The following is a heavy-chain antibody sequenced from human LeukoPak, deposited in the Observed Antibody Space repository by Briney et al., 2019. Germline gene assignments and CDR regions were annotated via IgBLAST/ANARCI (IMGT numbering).Heavy chain of an antibody. V-gene: IGHV1-2*02. CDR1: GYTFTGYY. Sequence: GASVKVSCKASGYTFTGYYMHWVRQAPGQGLEWMGSINPNSGGTNYAQKFQGRVTMTRDTSISTAYMELSRLRSDDTAVYYCARVTQVYCSGGSCYSTGYNWFDPWGQGTLVTVSS. D-gene: IGHD2-15*01. J-gene: IGHJ5*02. CDR2: INPNSGGT. CDR3: ARVTQVYCSGGSCYSTGYNWFDP.